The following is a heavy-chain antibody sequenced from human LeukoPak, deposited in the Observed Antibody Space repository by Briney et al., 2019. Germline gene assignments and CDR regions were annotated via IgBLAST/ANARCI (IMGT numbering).Heavy chain of an antibody. J-gene: IGHJ4*02. CDR2: INPNSGGT. Sequence: ASVKVSCKASGYTFTGYYMHWVRQAPGQGLEWMGWINPNSGGTNYAQKSQGRVTMTRDTSISTAYMELSRLRSDDTAVYYCARAYDFWSGYYESLDYWGQGTLVTVSS. CDR3: ARAYDFWSGYYESLDY. D-gene: IGHD3-3*01. V-gene: IGHV1-2*02. CDR1: GYTFTGYY.